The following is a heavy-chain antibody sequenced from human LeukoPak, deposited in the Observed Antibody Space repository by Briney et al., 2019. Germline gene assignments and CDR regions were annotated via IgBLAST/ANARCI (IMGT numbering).Heavy chain of an antibody. V-gene: IGHV4-39*01. J-gene: IGHJ4*02. CDR2: ICSSGSA. D-gene: IGHD2-15*01. CDR1: GFTFSSYW. CDR3: ARLWSTSCRGGSCPHQPNS. Sequence: GSLKLSCAASGFTFSSYWMSWVRQPPGKGLEWIGSICSSGSAYYNPSLKSRVTTSIDTSKNQFSLRLTSVTAADTAFYYCARLWSTSCRGGSCPHQPNSWGQGTLVTVFS.